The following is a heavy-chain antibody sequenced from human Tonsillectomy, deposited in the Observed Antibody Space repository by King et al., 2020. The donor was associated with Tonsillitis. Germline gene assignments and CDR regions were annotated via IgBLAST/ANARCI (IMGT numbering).Heavy chain of an antibody. Sequence: VQLVESGGGLVKPGGSLRLYCAASGFTFSSYNMNWVRQAPGKGLEWISSITTTSSSMFYADSVRGRFTISRDNAKNSLYLQMNSLRAEDTALYYCTRDPGSGFYWGQGTLVTVSS. CDR3: TRDPGSGFY. CDR2: ITTTSSSM. V-gene: IGHV3-21*01. J-gene: IGHJ4*02. D-gene: IGHD3-3*01. CDR1: GFTFSSYN.